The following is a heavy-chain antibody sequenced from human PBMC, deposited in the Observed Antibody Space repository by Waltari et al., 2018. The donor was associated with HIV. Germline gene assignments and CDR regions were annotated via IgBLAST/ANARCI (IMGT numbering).Heavy chain of an antibody. D-gene: IGHD3-3*01. V-gene: IGHV4-31*03. Sequence: QVQLQESGPGLVKPSQTLSLTCTVSGGSISSGGYYWSWIRQHPGKGLEWIGYIYYSGSTYYNPSLKSRVTIPVDTSKNQFSLKLSSVTAADTAVYYCARDHATIFGGGGRDYGMDVWGQGTTVTVSS. CDR3: ARDHATIFGGGGRDYGMDV. J-gene: IGHJ6*02. CDR1: GGSISSGGYY. CDR2: IYYSGST.